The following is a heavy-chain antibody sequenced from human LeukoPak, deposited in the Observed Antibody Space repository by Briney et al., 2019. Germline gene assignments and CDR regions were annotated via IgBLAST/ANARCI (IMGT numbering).Heavy chain of an antibody. J-gene: IGHJ5*01. CDR2: VKHDGDT. CDR3: ARGPVALPNDRLSLFFDF. CDR1: GASFNTYY. Sequence: SETLSLTCAVYGASFNTYYWTWIRQSPDKGLEWIGEVKHDGDTNVNPSLRSRVVMSVDASKNQFSLKMTSVTAADTAIYFCARGPVALPNDRLSLFFDFWGQGTLVTVSS. D-gene: IGHD2-8*01. V-gene: IGHV4-34*01.